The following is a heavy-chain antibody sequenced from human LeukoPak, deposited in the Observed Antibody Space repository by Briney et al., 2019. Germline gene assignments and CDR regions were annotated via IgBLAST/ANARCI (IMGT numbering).Heavy chain of an antibody. Sequence: GGSLRLSCAASGFTFSNYWVSWVRQAPGKGREWVANIKQDGSEGIYVDSAKGRLTNSTDKDKNYLYLQMYSLRVEDTGVYYCARGAIGNSGTGAFDIWGQGTMVTVSS. D-gene: IGHD5-12*01. CDR2: IKQDGSEG. V-gene: IGHV3-7*01. CDR3: ARGAIGNSGTGAFDI. CDR1: GFTFSNYW. J-gene: IGHJ3*02.